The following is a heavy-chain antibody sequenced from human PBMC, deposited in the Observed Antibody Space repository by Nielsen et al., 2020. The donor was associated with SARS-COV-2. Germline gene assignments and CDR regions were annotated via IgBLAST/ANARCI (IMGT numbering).Heavy chain of an antibody. J-gene: IGHJ3*02. Sequence: GGSLRLSCAASGFSFNDHGMHWVRQAPGKGLEWVAVIWHDGSKKNYAESVEGRFTISRDNSRNTLALQLDSLRAEDTALYYCAKDLAPGETSFDGLDIWGQGTMVTVSS. CDR2: IWHDGSKK. CDR3: AKDLAPGETSFDGLDI. V-gene: IGHV3-30*02. CDR1: GFSFNDHG. D-gene: IGHD3-10*01.